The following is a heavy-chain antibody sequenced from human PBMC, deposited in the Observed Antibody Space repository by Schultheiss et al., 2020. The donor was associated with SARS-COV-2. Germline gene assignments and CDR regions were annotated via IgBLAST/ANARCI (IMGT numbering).Heavy chain of an antibody. V-gene: IGHV3-21*01. Sequence: GGSLRLSCAASGFTFSSYSMNWVRQAPGKGLEWVSSISSSSSYIYYADSVKGRFTISRDNAKNSLYLQMNSLRAEDTAVYYCACASGSMAALRFDPWGQGTLGTVAS. J-gene: IGHJ5*02. CDR2: ISSSSSYI. D-gene: IGHD3-10*01. CDR3: ACASGSMAALRFDP. CDR1: GFTFSSYS.